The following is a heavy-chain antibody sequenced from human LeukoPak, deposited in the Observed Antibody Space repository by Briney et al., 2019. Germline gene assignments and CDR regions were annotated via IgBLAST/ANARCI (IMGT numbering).Heavy chain of an antibody. D-gene: IGHD3-3*01. CDR3: VGPTRLRFLEWLPFDY. Sequence: GGSLRLSCAASGFTFSSYSMNWVRQAPGKGLEWVSYISSSSSTIYYADSVKGRFTISRDNAKNSLYLQMNSLRAEDTAVYYCVGPTRLRFLEWLPFDYWGQGTLVTVSS. J-gene: IGHJ4*02. V-gene: IGHV3-48*01. CDR2: ISSSSSTI. CDR1: GFTFSSYS.